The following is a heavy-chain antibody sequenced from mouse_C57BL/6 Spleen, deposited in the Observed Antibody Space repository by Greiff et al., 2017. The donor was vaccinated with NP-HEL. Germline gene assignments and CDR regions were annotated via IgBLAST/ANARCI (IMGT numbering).Heavy chain of an antibody. V-gene: IGHV1-4*01. CDR1: GYTLTSYT. CDR2: INPSSGYT. J-gene: IGHJ4*01. Sequence: LEESGAELARPGASVKMSCKASGYTLTSYTMHWVKQRPGQGLEWIGYINPSSGYTKYNQKFKDKATLTADKSSSTAYMQLSSLTSEDSAVYYCASYGAMDYWGQGTSVTVSS. CDR3: ASYGAMDY. D-gene: IGHD1-1*02.